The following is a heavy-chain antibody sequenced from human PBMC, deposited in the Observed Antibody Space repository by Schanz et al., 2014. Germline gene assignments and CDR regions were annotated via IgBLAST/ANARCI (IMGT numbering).Heavy chain of an antibody. Sequence: VQLLESGGGVVQPGGSLRLSCAASGFTFSNFGIHWVRQAPGMGLEWVALIRSDERDKCYADSVKGRFSISRDNSKNTVYLQMNSLRAEDTAVYYCVREVGAAAGLAWGLDYWGRGTLVTVSS. CDR2: IRSDERDK. J-gene: IGHJ4*02. CDR1: GFTFSNFG. D-gene: IGHD6-13*01. V-gene: IGHV3-30*02. CDR3: VREVGAAAGLAWGLDY.